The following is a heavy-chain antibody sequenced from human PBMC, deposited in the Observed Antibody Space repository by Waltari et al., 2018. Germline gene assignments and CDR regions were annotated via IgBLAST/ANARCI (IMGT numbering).Heavy chain of an antibody. V-gene: IGHV4-39*01. CDR3: ATYIGASVGTAAFDV. Sequence: QLQLQESGPGLVKPSETLALTCSVSGGSITTNRHYWGWIRQPPGQGREWIGTISYTGATDSSPSLRGRLTLSRDTTMNQLSLKLGSVTAAETAVYYCATYIGASVGTAAFDVWGQGTMVTVSS. D-gene: IGHD5-12*01. CDR2: ISYTGAT. J-gene: IGHJ3*01. CDR1: GGSITTNRHY.